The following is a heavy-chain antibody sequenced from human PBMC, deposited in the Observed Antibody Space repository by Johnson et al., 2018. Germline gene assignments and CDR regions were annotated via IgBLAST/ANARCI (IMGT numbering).Heavy chain of an antibody. J-gene: IGHJ1*01. D-gene: IGHD4-17*01. CDR2: IYYSGST. CDR1: GGSISSYY. Sequence: QVQLQESGPGLVKPSETLSLTCTVSGGSISSYYWSWIRQPPGKGLEWIGYIYYSGSTNYNPSLKSRVTISVDTSKNQFSLKLSSLTAADTAVYFCAKKDYGPTEYCQHWGQGTLVTVSS. V-gene: IGHV4-59*01. CDR3: AKKDYGPTEYCQH.